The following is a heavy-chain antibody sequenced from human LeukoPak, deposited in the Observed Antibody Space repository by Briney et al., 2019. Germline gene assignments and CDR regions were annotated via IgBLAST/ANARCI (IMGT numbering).Heavy chain of an antibody. J-gene: IGHJ5*02. Sequence: SETLSLTCAVSGYSISSGYFWGWIRQPPGKGLEWIGSIFHSGSTYYNPSLKSRVTISVDTSKNQFSLKVTSVTAADTAVYYCARGGGSYRPDNWFDPWGQGTLVTVSP. D-gene: IGHD1-26*01. CDR2: IFHSGST. V-gene: IGHV4-38-2*01. CDR3: ARGGGSYRPDNWFDP. CDR1: GYSISSGYF.